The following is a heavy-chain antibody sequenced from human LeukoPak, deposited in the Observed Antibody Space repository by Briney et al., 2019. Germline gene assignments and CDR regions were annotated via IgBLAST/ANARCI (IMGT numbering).Heavy chain of an antibody. V-gene: IGHV1-2*02. CDR2: INPNSGGT. D-gene: IGHD4-17*01. Sequence: ASVKVSCKASGYTYTGYYMHWVRQAPGQGLEWMGWINPNSGGTNYAQKFQGRVTMTRDTSISTAYMELSRLRSDDTAVYYCARDRDGDYAYDALDIWGQGTLVTASS. J-gene: IGHJ3*02. CDR1: GYTYTGYY. CDR3: ARDRDGDYAYDALDI.